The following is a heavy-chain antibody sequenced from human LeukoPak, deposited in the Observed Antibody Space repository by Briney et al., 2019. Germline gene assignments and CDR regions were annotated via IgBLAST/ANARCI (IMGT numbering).Heavy chain of an antibody. CDR2: IYYSGST. J-gene: IGHJ5*02. D-gene: IGHD2-15*01. CDR1: GGPISSHY. CDR3: ARAGDIVVGPNWFDP. V-gene: IGHV4-59*11. Sequence: SEPLSLPCTVCGGPISSHYWIWLRQPRGKGREGIGYIYYSGSTNYNPSLKGRVPISVDTSKNHFSLKLSCVTAADTAVYDCARAGDIVVGPNWFDPGGQGTLVTVSS.